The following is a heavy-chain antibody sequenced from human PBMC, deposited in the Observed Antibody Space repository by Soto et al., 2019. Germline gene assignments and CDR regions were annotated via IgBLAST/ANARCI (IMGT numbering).Heavy chain of an antibody. V-gene: IGHV1-46*01. Sequence: XSVKVSCKASGYTFTEYYMHWVRQAPGQGLEWMXIIDAXGGSKTSAQKXXGRVTITXATSAGTAYMELSSLRSEDTAVYYCARDTAHSDVWGQGTPVTVYS. CDR2: IDAXGGSK. D-gene: IGHD3-3*02. J-gene: IGHJ6*02. CDR1: GYTFTEYY. CDR3: ARDTAHSDV.